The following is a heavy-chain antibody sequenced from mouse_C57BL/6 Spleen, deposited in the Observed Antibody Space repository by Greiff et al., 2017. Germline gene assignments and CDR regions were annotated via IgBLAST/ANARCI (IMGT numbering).Heavy chain of an antibody. CDR3: ARLDYGSSLYWYFDV. J-gene: IGHJ1*03. CDR1: GYTFTSYG. V-gene: IGHV1-81*01. Sequence: VQLQQSGAELARPGASVKLSCKASGYTFTSYGISWVKQRTGQGLEWIGEIYPRSGNTYYNEKFKGKATLTADKSSSTAYMELRSLTSEDSAVYFCARLDYGSSLYWYFDVWGTGTTVTVSS. CDR2: IYPRSGNT. D-gene: IGHD1-1*01.